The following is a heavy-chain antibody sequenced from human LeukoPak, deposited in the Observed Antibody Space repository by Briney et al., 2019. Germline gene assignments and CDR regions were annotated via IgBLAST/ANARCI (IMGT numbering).Heavy chain of an antibody. CDR1: GGTFSSYA. J-gene: IGHJ3*02. D-gene: IGHD5-24*01. CDR2: IIPIFGTA. CDR3: AREYEMATIGMAFDI. V-gene: IGHV1-69*05. Sequence: SVKVSCKASGGTFSSYAISWVRQAPGQGLEWMGRIIPIFGTANYAQKFQGRVTITTDESTSTAYMELSSLRSEDTAVYYCAREYEMATIGMAFDIWGQGTMVTVSS.